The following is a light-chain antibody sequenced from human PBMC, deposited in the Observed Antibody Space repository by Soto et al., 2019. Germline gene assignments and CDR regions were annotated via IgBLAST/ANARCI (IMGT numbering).Light chain of an antibody. J-gene: IGLJ1*01. V-gene: IGLV2-23*01. CDR3: CSSAPESTYV. Sequence: QSVLAQPASVSGSPGQSITISCTGTSSDVGAYNSVSWYQQHPHKAPQVIIYKGSQRPSGVSNRFSGSTSDNAASLTISGLQADDEADYFCCSSAPESTYVFGTGTKLTVL. CDR1: SSDVGAYNS. CDR2: KGS.